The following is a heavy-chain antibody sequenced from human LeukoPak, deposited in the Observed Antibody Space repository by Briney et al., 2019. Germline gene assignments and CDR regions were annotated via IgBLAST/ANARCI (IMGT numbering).Heavy chain of an antibody. CDR3: ARGALFLEWLLLPFDY. Sequence: ASVKVSCKASGGTFISYAISWVRQAPGQGLEWMGGIIPIFGTANYAQKFQGRVTITADESTSTAYMELSSLRSEDTAVYYCARGALFLEWLLLPFDYWGQGTLVTVSS. CDR1: GGTFISYA. V-gene: IGHV1-69*13. J-gene: IGHJ4*02. CDR2: IIPIFGTA. D-gene: IGHD3-3*01.